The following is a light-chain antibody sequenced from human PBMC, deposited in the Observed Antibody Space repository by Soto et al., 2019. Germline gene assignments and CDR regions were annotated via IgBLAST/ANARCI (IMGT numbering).Light chain of an antibody. V-gene: IGKV3-15*01. CDR3: QQYNNWVT. J-gene: IGKJ5*01. Sequence: EIVLAQSPAILSVSPWVRAILXSRASQSISINLAWYQQKPGQAPRLLIYAASNRATGVPARFSGSWSGTEFTLTISSLQSEDFAVYYCQQYNNWVTFGQGTRLEIK. CDR1: QSISIN. CDR2: AAS.